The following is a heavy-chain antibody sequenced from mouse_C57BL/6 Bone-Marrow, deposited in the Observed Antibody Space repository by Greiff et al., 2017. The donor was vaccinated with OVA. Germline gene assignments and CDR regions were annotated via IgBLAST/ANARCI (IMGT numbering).Heavy chain of an antibody. V-gene: IGHV2-9-1*01. J-gene: IGHJ3*01. CDR1: GFSLTSYA. CDR3: ASLYYYGSSGAWFAY. D-gene: IGHD1-1*01. CDR2: IWTGGGT. Sequence: QVQLKESGPGLVAPSQSLSITCTVSGFSLTSYAISWVRQPPGKGLEWLGVIWTGGGTNYNSALKSRLSISKDNSKSQVFLKMNSLQTDDTARYYCASLYYYGSSGAWFAYWGQGTLVTVSA.